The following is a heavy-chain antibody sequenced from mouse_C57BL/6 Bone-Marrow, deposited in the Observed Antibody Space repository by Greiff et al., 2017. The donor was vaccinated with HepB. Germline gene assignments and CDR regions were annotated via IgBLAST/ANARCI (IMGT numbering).Heavy chain of an antibody. CDR1: GYTFTSYW. CDR3: ARWLSYYYGSSHWYFDV. CDR2: IYPGSGST. V-gene: IGHV1-55*01. D-gene: IGHD1-1*01. Sequence: QVQLQQPGAELVKPGASVKMSCKASGYTFTSYWITWVKQRPGQGLEWIGDIYPGSGSTNYNEKFKSKATLTVDTSSSTAYIQLSSLTSEDSAVYYWARWLSYYYGSSHWYFDVWGTGTTVTVSS. J-gene: IGHJ1*03.